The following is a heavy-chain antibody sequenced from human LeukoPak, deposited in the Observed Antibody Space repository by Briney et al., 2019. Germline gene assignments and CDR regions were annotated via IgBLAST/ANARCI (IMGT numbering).Heavy chain of an antibody. V-gene: IGHV4-39*01. CDR2: IYYSGST. J-gene: IGHJ5*02. CDR3: ARHYIPKHSNTGVSP. CDR1: GGSISSSSYY. D-gene: IGHD2/OR15-2a*01. Sequence: SETLSLTCTVSGGSISSSSYYWGWIRQPPGKGLEWIGSIYYSGSTYYNPSLKSRVTISVDTSKNQFSLKLSSVTAADTAVYYCARHYIPKHSNTGVSPWGQGTLVTVSS.